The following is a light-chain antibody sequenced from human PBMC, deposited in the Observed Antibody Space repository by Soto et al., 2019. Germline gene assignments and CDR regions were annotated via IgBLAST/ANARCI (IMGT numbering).Light chain of an antibody. Sequence: ENVLTQSPGTLSLSPGERATLSCRASQSVSSSYLAWYQQKPGQAPRLLIYGASSRATGIPDRFSGSGSGTDFTLSICRLEPEDFAVYYCQQYGSSPLTFGGGTKVEIK. CDR2: GAS. CDR3: QQYGSSPLT. V-gene: IGKV3-20*01. CDR1: QSVSSSY. J-gene: IGKJ4*01.